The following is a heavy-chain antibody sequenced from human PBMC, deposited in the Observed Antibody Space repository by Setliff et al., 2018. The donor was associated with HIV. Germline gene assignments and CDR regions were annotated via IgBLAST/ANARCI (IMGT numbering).Heavy chain of an antibody. D-gene: IGHD3-22*01. Sequence: SVKVSCKASGGTFSSYAISWVRQAPGQGLEWMGGIIPILGIANYAQKFQGRVTITTDESTSTAYMELSSLRSEDTAVYYCARDPSPYYSDDSGYPDDAFDIWGQGTMVTVSS. CDR1: GGTFSSYA. V-gene: IGHV1-69*10. CDR2: IIPILGIA. CDR3: ARDPSPYYSDDSGYPDDAFDI. J-gene: IGHJ3*02.